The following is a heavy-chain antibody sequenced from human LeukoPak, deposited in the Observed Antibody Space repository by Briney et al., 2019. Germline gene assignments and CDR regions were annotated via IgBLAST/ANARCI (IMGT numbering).Heavy chain of an antibody. CDR1: GLTLSTYA. Sequence: GGSLRLSCSGSGLTLSTYAMHWVRQAPGKGLEYVSAIDTDGGGTYYADSVKGRFTISRDNSKNMLYLQMNSLRAEDTAVYYCARDSGNTALDYWGQGNLVTVSS. V-gene: IGHV3-64*04. CDR2: IDTDGGGT. D-gene: IGHD1-26*01. CDR3: ARDSGNTALDY. J-gene: IGHJ4*02.